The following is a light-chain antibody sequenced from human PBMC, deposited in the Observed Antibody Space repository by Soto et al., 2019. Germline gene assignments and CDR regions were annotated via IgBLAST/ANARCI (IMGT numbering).Light chain of an antibody. Sequence: QSVLTQPASVSGSPGQSITISCTGTSSDFGNYNLVSWYQQHPGKVPKLILFEVNKRPSGVSGRFSGSKSGNTASLTISGLQAEDEADYYCCSFTSSNTHVFGTGTKVTVV. V-gene: IGLV2-23*02. CDR3: CSFTSSNTHV. CDR2: EVN. CDR1: SSDFGNYNL. J-gene: IGLJ1*01.